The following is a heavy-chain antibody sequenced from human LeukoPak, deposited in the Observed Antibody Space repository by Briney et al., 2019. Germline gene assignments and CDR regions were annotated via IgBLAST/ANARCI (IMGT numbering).Heavy chain of an antibody. CDR3: AKESSAAPRGAFDI. Sequence: GGSLRLSCAASGFTFRFYAMNWVRQAPGKGLEWVSAITGGGDSTYYADSVKGRFSISRDNAKNSLYLQMNSLRAEDMALYYCAKESSAAPRGAFDIWGQGTMVTVSS. J-gene: IGHJ3*02. D-gene: IGHD6-6*01. V-gene: IGHV3-23*01. CDR2: ITGGGDST. CDR1: GFTFRFYA.